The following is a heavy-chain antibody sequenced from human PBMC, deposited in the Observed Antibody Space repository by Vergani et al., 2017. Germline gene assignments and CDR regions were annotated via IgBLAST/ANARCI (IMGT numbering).Heavy chain of an antibody. CDR3: AREGYTALDY. J-gene: IGHJ4*02. D-gene: IGHD5-18*01. CDR2: IWYDGSNK. Sequence: QVQLVESGGGVVQPGRSLRLSCAASGFTFSSYGMHWVRQAPGKGLEWVAVIWYDGSNKYYADSVKGRFTISRDNSKNTLYLQRNSLRAEDTAVYYCAREGYTALDYWGQGTLVTVSS. CDR1: GFTFSSYG. V-gene: IGHV3-33*01.